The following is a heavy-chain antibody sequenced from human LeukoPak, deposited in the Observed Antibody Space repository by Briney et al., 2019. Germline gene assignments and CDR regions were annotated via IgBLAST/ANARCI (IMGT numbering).Heavy chain of an antibody. D-gene: IGHD2-2*01. V-gene: IGHV4-59*01. J-gene: IGHJ4*02. CDR1: GGSSRSYY. Sequence: SETLSLTCTVSGGSSRSYYWSWIRQPPGKGLEWIGYIYYSGSTNYNPSLKSRVTISVDTSKNQFSLKLSSVTAADTAVYYCARDLRGSSCYDYWGQGTPVTVSS. CDR2: IYYSGST. CDR3: ARDLRGSSCYDY.